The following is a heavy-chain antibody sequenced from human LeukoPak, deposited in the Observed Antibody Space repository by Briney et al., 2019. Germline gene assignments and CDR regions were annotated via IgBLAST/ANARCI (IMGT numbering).Heavy chain of an antibody. CDR3: ARELAVAGTRNYYMDV. V-gene: IGHV1-69*06. CDR1: VCSFNSYA. Sequence: SVTVSCKASVCSFNSYALSGVRPAPGRGLEWMGGILPIFGTTNYARKFRGRVTLTADKSPRTAYMELSSLRSEDTAVYYCARELAVAGTRNYYMDVWGKGTTVTVSS. D-gene: IGHD6-19*01. CDR2: ILPIFGTT. J-gene: IGHJ6*03.